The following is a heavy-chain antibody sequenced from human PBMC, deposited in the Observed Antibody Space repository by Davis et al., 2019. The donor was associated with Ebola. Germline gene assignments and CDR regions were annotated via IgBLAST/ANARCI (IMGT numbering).Heavy chain of an antibody. CDR2: ISNRDGTI. D-gene: IGHD3-22*01. Sequence: GEPLKISCAASGFTFSDYYMSWIRQAPGKVLEWPSYISNRDGTIFYADSVKGRFTISRDNAKNSLYLQMNSLTAEDTALYYCARTYFQDNSGYRPSDYWGQETLVTVSS. V-gene: IGHV3-11*04. CDR1: GFTFSDYY. J-gene: IGHJ4*02. CDR3: ARTYFQDNSGYRPSDY.